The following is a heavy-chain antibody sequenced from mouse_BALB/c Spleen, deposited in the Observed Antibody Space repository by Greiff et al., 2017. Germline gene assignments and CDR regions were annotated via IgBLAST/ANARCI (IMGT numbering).Heavy chain of an antibody. Sequence: EVKLQESGPELVKPGASVKISCKASGYSFTGYFMNWVMQSHGKSLEWIGRINPYNGDTFYNQKFKGKATLTVDKSSSTAHMELRSLASEDSAVYYCARGEPFAYWGQGTLVTVSA. V-gene: IGHV1-20*02. CDR2: INPYNGDT. CDR3: ARGEPFAY. J-gene: IGHJ3*01. CDR1: GYSFTGYF.